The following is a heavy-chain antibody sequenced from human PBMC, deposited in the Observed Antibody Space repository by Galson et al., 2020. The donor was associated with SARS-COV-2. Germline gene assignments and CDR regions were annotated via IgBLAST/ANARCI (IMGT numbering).Heavy chain of an antibody. Sequence: GESLKISCAASGFTFSSHAMHWLRQAPGKGLEWVAQIFFDGSDKYYGDSVKGRFTISRDSSKNTVYLQMNNLRADDTAVYYCARDGQTSSGWSFDYWGQGTLVTVS. D-gene: IGHD6-19*01. CDR1: GFTFSSHA. J-gene: IGHJ4*02. V-gene: IGHV3-33*01. CDR2: IFFDGSDK. CDR3: ARDGQTSSGWSFDY.